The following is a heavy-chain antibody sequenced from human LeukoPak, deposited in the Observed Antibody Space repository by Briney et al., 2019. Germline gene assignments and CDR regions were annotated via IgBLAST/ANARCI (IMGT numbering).Heavy chain of an antibody. D-gene: IGHD3-3*01. CDR2: ISGSGGST. CDR3: AKVVSGGYYPIPNYNWFDP. V-gene: IGHV3-23*01. Sequence: GGSLRLSCAASGFTFSSYAMSWVRQAPGKGLEWVSAISGSGGSTYYADSVKGRFTISRDSSKSTLYLQMNSLRAEDTAVYYCAKVVSGGYYPIPNYNWFDPWGQGTLVTVSS. CDR1: GFTFSSYA. J-gene: IGHJ5*02.